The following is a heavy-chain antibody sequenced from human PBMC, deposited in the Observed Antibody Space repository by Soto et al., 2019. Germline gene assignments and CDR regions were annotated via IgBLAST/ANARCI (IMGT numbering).Heavy chain of an antibody. V-gene: IGHV1-3*01. CDR1: GYTFSSYA. CDR3: ARGVSTVTPNWFDP. D-gene: IGHD4-17*01. CDR2: INAGNGNT. J-gene: IGHJ5*02. Sequence: GASVKVSCKASGYTFSSYAMNWVRQAPGQRLEWMGWINAGNGNTKYSQKFQGRVTITRDTSASTAYMELSSLRSEDTAVYYCARGVSTVTPNWFDPWGQGSLGTAPQ.